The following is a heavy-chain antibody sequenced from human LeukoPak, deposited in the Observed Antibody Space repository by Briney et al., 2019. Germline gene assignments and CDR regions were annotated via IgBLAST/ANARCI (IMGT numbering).Heavy chain of an antibody. J-gene: IGHJ5*02. CDR3: ASRRIVVVPAAILNWFDP. CDR2: IYYSGST. D-gene: IGHD2-2*02. CDR1: GGSISSSSYY. V-gene: IGHV4-39*01. Sequence: SETLSLTSTVSGGSISSSSYYWGWIRQPPGKGLEWIGSIYYSGSTYYNPSLKSRVTISVDTSKNQFSLKLSSVTAADTAVYYCASRRIVVVPAAILNWFDPWGQGTLVTVSS.